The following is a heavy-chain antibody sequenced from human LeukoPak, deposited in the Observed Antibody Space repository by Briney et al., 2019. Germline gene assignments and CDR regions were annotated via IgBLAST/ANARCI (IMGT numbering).Heavy chain of an antibody. CDR2: IYYSGST. J-gene: IGHJ6*03. Sequence: SSETLSLTCAVYGGSFSGYYWNWIRQPPGKGLEWIGSIYYSGSTYYNPSLKSRVTISVDTSKNQFSLKLSSVTAADTAVYYCARVGLYCSGGSCHTRSYYYYMDVWGKGTTVTVSS. CDR3: ARVGLYCSGGSCHTRSYYYYMDV. D-gene: IGHD2-15*01. V-gene: IGHV4-34*01. CDR1: GGSFSGYY.